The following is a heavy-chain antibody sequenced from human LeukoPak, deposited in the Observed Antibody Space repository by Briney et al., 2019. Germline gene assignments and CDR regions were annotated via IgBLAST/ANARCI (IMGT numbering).Heavy chain of an antibody. V-gene: IGHV1-2*06. Sequence: ASVKVSCKASGYTFTGYYMHWVRQAPGQGLEWMGRISPNSGGTNYAQKFQGRVTMTRDTSISTAYMELSRLRSDDTAVYYCARVPSFKLGYCSGGSCYPFDYWGQGTLVTVSS. CDR1: GYTFTGYY. D-gene: IGHD2-15*01. CDR3: ARVPSFKLGYCSGGSCYPFDY. CDR2: ISPNSGGT. J-gene: IGHJ4*02.